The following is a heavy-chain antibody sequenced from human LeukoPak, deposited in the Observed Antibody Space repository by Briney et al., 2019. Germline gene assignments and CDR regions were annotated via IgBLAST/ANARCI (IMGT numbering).Heavy chain of an antibody. V-gene: IGHV3-48*01. CDR3: AREIFGVVISYRNTSY. CDR2: ISSSSSTI. D-gene: IGHD3-3*01. CDR1: GFTFSSYS. Sequence: GGSLRLSCAASGFTFSSYSMNWVRQAPGKGLEWVSHISSSSSTISYADSVKGRFTISRDNAKNSLYLQMNSLRAEDTAVYYCAREIFGVVISYRNTSYWGQGTLVTVSS. J-gene: IGHJ4*02.